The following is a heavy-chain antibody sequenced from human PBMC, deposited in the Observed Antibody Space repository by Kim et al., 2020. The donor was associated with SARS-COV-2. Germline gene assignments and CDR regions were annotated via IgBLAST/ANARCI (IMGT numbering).Heavy chain of an antibody. CDR1: GGSISSSSHY. CDR2: IYYSGST. V-gene: IGHV4-39*01. Sequence: SETLSLTCTVSGGSISSSSHYWGWIRQPPGKGLEWIGSIYYSGSTYYNPSLKSRVTISVDTSKNQFSLKLSSVTAADTAVYYCARTSQGFSGSYFGSYYYYGMDVWGQGTTVTVSS. J-gene: IGHJ6*02. CDR3: ARTSQGFSGSYFGSYYYYGMDV. D-gene: IGHD3-10*01.